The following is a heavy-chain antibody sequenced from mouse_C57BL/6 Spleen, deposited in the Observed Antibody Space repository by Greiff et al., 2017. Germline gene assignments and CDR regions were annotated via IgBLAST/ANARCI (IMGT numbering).Heavy chain of an antibody. CDR1: GYTFTSYW. J-gene: IGHJ2*01. V-gene: IGHV1-55*01. CDR3: ARDWINQDY. D-gene: IGHD2-4*01. Sequence: VQLQQPGAELVKPGASVKMSCKASGYTFTSYWLTWVKQRPGQGLEWVGDIYPGSGSTNYNEKFKSKATLTVDTSSSTAYMQLSSLTSEDSAVYYCARDWINQDYWGQGTTLTVSS. CDR2: IYPGSGST.